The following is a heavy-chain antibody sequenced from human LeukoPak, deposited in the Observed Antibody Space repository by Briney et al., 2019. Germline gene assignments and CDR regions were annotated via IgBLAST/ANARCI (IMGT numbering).Heavy chain of an antibody. CDR3: ARGRAAAGHYYYYGMDV. D-gene: IGHD6-13*01. CDR2: ISSSSSTI. CDR1: GFTFSSYS. V-gene: IGHV3-48*01. J-gene: IGHJ6*02. Sequence: GGSLGLSCAAPGFTFSSYSMNWVRQAPGKGLEWVSYISSSSSTIYYADSVKGRFTISRDNAKNSLYLQMNSLRAEDTAVYYCARGRAAAGHYYYYGMDVWGQGTTVTVSS.